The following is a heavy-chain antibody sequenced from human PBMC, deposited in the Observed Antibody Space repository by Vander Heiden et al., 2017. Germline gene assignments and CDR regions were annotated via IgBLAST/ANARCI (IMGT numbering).Heavy chain of an antibody. V-gene: IGHV3-30-3*01. CDR3: ARDTAMVTYYYYGMDV. CDR2: ISYDGSNK. D-gene: IGHD5-18*01. J-gene: IGHJ6*02. Sequence: QVQLVESGGGGVQPGRSLRLSWAASGFTFSSYAMHWVRQAPGKGLEWVAVISYDGSNKYYADSVKGRFTISRDNSKNTLYLQMNSLRAEDTAVYYCARDTAMVTYYYYGMDVWGQGTTVTVSS. CDR1: GFTFSSYA.